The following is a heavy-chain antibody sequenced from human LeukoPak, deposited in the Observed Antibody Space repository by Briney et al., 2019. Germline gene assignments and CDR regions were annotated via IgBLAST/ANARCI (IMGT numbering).Heavy chain of an antibody. V-gene: IGHV3-64D*06. CDR3: AYSSGYYR. J-gene: IGHJ5*02. CDR2: ITNNGGST. CDR1: GFTFSLYA. Sequence: GGSLRLSCSASGFTFSLYAMHWVRQAPGRGLEYVSAITNNGGSTYYADSVKGRFTISRDNSKNTLYLHMSTLRPEDTAVYYCAYSSGYYRWGQGTLVTGSS. D-gene: IGHD3-22*01.